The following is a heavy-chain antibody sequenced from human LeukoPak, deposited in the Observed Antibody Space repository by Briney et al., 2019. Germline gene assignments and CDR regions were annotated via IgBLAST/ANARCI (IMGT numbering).Heavy chain of an antibody. D-gene: IGHD3-16*01. J-gene: IGHJ6*02. CDR3: ARDGALYYYYGMDV. CDR1: GFTFSSHS. Sequence: GGSLRLSCAASGFTFSSHSMNWVRQAPGKGLEWVSYISSGSRYISYADSVKGRFTISRDNAKNSVYLQMNTLRAEDTAVYYCARDGALYYYYGMDVWGQGTTVTVSS. V-gene: IGHV3-21*01. CDR2: ISSGSRYI.